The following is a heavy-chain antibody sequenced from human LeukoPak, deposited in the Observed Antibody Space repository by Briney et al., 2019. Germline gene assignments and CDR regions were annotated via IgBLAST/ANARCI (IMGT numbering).Heavy chain of an antibody. Sequence: GSLRLSCAASGFTFSSHEMNWVRQAPGKGLEWVSYISSGGTIQYADSVRGRFAISRDNAKNSLYLQMNGLTAEDTAVYYCARDMGGDTGGHPAGGWGQGTLVTVSS. V-gene: IGHV3-48*03. CDR1: GFTFSSHE. CDR3: ARDMGGDTGGHPAGG. CDR2: ISSGGTI. D-gene: IGHD2-8*02. J-gene: IGHJ4*02.